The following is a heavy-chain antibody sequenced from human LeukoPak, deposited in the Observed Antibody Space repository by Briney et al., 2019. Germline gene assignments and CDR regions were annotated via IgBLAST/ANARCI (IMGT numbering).Heavy chain of an antibody. J-gene: IGHJ4*02. D-gene: IGHD6-19*01. V-gene: IGHV3-23*01. CDR1: GFTFSSYA. CDR2: ISGSGGST. CDR3: AKGGSGWYGSDY. Sequence: GGSLRLSCAASGFTFSSYAMSWVRQAPGKGLEWVSAISGSGGSTYYAGSVKGRFTISRDNSKNTLYLQMNSLRAEDTAVYYCAKGGSGWYGSDYWGQGTLVTVSS.